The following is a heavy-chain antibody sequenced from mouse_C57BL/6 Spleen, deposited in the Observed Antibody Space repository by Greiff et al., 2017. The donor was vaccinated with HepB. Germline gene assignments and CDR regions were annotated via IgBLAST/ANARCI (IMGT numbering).Heavy chain of an antibody. CDR2: IDPEDGDT. Sequence: VQLKQSGAELVRPGASVKLSCTASGFNIKDYYMHWVKQRPEQGLEWIGRIDPEDGDTEYAPKFQGKATMTADPSSNTAYLQLSSLTSEDTAVYYCTTGDYGYFDYWGQGTTLTVSS. CDR3: TTGDYGYFDY. J-gene: IGHJ2*01. V-gene: IGHV14-1*01. D-gene: IGHD2-4*01. CDR1: GFNIKDYY.